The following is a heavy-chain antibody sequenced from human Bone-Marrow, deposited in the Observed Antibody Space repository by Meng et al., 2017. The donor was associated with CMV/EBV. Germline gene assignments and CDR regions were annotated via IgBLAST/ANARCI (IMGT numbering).Heavy chain of an antibody. J-gene: IGHJ6*02. D-gene: IGHD3-3*01. CDR2: IRYDGSNK. CDR1: GFTFSSYG. CDR3: ARDRGPFWSGYYTIQVWGMDV. Sequence: GESLKIPCAASGFTFSSYGMHWVRQAPGKGLEWVAFIRYDGSNKYYADSVKGRFTISRDNSKNTLYLQMNSLRAEDTAVYYCARDRGPFWSGYYTIQVWGMDVWGQGTTVAVSS. V-gene: IGHV3-30*02.